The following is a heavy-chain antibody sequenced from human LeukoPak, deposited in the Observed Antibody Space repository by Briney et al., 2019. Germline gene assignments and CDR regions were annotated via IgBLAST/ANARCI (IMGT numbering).Heavy chain of an antibody. Sequence: PSGTLSLTCAVSGGPISDLKWWSWVRQSPGKGLEWIGEIFHSGSTNYNPSLKSRVTISVDKSKNQFSLKLSSVTAADTAVYFCARRDAIIKFGGAVPRSGYFAYWSQGTLVTVSA. D-gene: IGHD3-16*01. CDR1: GGPISDLKW. J-gene: IGHJ4*02. CDR2: IFHSGST. CDR3: ARRDAIIKFGGAVPRSGYFAY. V-gene: IGHV4-4*02.